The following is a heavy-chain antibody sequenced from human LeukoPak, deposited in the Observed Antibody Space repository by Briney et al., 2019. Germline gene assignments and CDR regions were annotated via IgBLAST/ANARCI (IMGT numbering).Heavy chain of an antibody. J-gene: IGHJ3*02. CDR1: GGSISSSSYY. CDR3: ARDSPAPSNYDFWSGPSPGAFDI. D-gene: IGHD3-3*01. V-gene: IGHV4-39*07. Sequence: PSETLSLTCTVSGGSISSSSYYWGWIRQPPGKGLEWIGSIYYSGSTYYNPSLKSRVTISVDRSKNQFSLKLSSVTAADTAVYYCARDSPAPSNYDFWSGPSPGAFDIWGQGTMVTVSS. CDR2: IYYSGST.